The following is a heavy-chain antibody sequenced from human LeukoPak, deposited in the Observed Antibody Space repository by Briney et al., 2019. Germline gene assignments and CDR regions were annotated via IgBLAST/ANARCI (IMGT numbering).Heavy chain of an antibody. D-gene: IGHD3-10*01. CDR1: GFTFSSYW. CDR2: INSDGSST. CDR3: ARGASGIGGIRFDP. J-gene: IGHJ5*02. Sequence: PGGSLRLSCAASGFTFSSYWMHWVRQAPGKGLVWVSRINSDGSSTSYADSVKGRFTISRDNAKNTLYLQMNSLRAEDTAVYYCARGASGIGGIRFDPWGQGTLVTVSS. V-gene: IGHV3-74*01.